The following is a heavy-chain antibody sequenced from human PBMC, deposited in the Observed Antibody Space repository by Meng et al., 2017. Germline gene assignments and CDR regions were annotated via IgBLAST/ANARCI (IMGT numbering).Heavy chain of an antibody. CDR2: IYYSGST. Sequence: SETLSLTCTVSGGSISSYYWSWIRQPPGKGLEWIGYIYYSGSTNYNPSLKSRVTISVDTSKNQFSLKLSSVTAADTAVYYCASTHRYCSGGSCYGTLFDYCGQGTLVTVSS. CDR1: GGSISSYY. J-gene: IGHJ4*02. CDR3: ASTHRYCSGGSCYGTLFDY. V-gene: IGHV4-59*01. D-gene: IGHD2-15*01.